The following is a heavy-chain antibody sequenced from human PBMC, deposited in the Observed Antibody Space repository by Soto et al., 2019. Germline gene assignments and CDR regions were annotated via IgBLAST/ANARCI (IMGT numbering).Heavy chain of an antibody. CDR1: GGTFSSYT. CDR2: IIPILGIA. J-gene: IGHJ3*02. V-gene: IGHV1-69*02. D-gene: IGHD6-6*01. CDR3: ADVSSSDDAFDI. Sequence: QVQLVQSGAEVKKPGSSVKVSCKASGGTFSSYTISWVRQAPGQGLEWMGRIIPILGIANYAQKFQGRVTITADKSTSTAYMELSSLRSEDTAVYYCADVSSSDDAFDIWGQGTMVTVSS.